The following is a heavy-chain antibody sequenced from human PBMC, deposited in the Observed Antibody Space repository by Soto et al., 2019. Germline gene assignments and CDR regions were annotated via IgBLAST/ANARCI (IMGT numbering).Heavy chain of an antibody. CDR3: ARAAGYNYDNSGYQYWYFDL. V-gene: IGHV1-69*06. J-gene: IGHJ2*01. Sequence: QVQLVQSGAEVRKPGSSVKVSCKVSGGTFSSYAISWVRQAPGQGLEWMGGIIPMFGTPNYAQKFQGRVTITADKSTNTAYLELNSLTSEDTAVYYCARAAGYNYDNSGYQYWYFDLWGRDTLVTVSS. CDR2: IIPMFGTP. CDR1: GGTFSSYA. D-gene: IGHD3-22*01.